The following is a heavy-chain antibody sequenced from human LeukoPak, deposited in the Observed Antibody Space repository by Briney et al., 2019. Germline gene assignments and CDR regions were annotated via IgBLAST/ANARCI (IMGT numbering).Heavy chain of an antibody. J-gene: IGHJ4*02. Sequence: SETLSLTCTVSGGSISSGGYYWSWIRQPPGKGLEWSGYIYHSGSTYYNPSLKSRVTISVDRSKNQFSLKLSSVTAADTAVYYCARGYYYDSSGYYYFDYWGQGTLVTVSS. CDR1: GGSISSGGYY. V-gene: IGHV4-30-2*01. CDR2: IYHSGST. D-gene: IGHD3-22*01. CDR3: ARGYYYDSSGYYYFDY.